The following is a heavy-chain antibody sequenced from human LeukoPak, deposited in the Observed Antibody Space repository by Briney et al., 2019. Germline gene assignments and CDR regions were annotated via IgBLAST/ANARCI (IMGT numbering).Heavy chain of an antibody. CDR1: GYTFTGYY. V-gene: IGHV1-2*02. Sequence: ASVKVSCKASGYTFTGYYMHWVRQAPGQGLEWMGWINPNSGGTNYAQKFQGRVTMTRDTSISTAYMELSRLRSDDTAVYYCARVFGGSSFMDVWGKGTTVTISS. CDR3: ARVFGGSSFMDV. D-gene: IGHD3-10*01. J-gene: IGHJ6*04. CDR2: INPNSGGT.